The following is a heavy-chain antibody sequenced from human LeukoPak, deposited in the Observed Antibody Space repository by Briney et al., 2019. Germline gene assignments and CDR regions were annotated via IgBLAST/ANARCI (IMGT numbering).Heavy chain of an antibody. Sequence: GGSLRLSCAVSGFNVDDYAIHWVRQPPGNGLEWVSGIRWDRGTVGYAGSVKGRFTMSRDSAKNSVYLQITSRRPEDTALYYCARGIDSSGTYSGWGFHLRYWGQGTQVTVSS. V-gene: IGHV3-9*01. J-gene: IGHJ4*02. CDR3: ARGIDSSGTYSGWGFHLRY. CDR1: GFNVDDYA. CDR2: IRWDRGTV. D-gene: IGHD2-15*01.